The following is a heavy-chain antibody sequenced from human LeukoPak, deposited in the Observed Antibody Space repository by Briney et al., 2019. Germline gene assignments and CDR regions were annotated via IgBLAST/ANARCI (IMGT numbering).Heavy chain of an antibody. CDR3: ASLYSSSWYRYFDY. J-gene: IGHJ4*02. V-gene: IGHV4-4*02. Sequence: SETLSLTCAVSGGSISSSDWWSWVRQPPGKGLEWIGEIYHSGSTNYNPSLKSRVTISVDTSKNQFSLKLSSVTAADTAVYYCASLYSSSWYRYFDYWGQGTLVTVSS. CDR2: IYHSGST. CDR1: GGSISSSDW. D-gene: IGHD6-13*01.